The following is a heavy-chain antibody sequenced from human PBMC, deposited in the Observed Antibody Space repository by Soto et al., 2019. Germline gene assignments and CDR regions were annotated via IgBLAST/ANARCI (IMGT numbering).Heavy chain of an antibody. V-gene: IGHV3-23*01. D-gene: IGHD4-17*01. CDR1: GFTFSSYA. Sequence: GGSLRLSCAASGFTFSSYAMSWVRQAPGKGLEWVSAISGSGGSTYYADSVKGRFTISRDNSKNTLYLQMNSLRAEDTAVYYCAPSLRIYGDYLRWGQGTLVTISS. CDR3: APSLRIYGDYLR. CDR2: ISGSGGST. J-gene: IGHJ4*02.